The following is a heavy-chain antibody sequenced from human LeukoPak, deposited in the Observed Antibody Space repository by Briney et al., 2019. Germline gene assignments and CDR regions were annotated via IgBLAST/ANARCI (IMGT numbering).Heavy chain of an antibody. Sequence: ASVKVSCKASGLTFSNYGITWVRQAPGQGLEWVGWISAYDGNTNYAQKFQGRVTMTTDTSTSTAHMVLRSLRYDDTAVYYCARGIYYDSRDWGQGTLVTVSS. J-gene: IGHJ4*02. CDR2: ISAYDGNT. D-gene: IGHD3-22*01. CDR1: GLTFSNYG. CDR3: ARGIYYDSRD. V-gene: IGHV1-18*01.